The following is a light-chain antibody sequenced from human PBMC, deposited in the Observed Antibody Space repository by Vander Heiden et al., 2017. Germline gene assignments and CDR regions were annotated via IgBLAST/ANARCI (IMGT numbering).Light chain of an antibody. V-gene: IGKV3-20*01. J-gene: IGKJ2*01. CDR3: HQYGISPYT. CDR2: GTS. CDR1: QSLSSSF. Sequence: EVVLTQSPGTLSLPPGERATLSCRASQSLSSSFLAWYRQRPGQAPRLLISGTSRRATGIPDRFSGSGSGTDFTLTISRLEPEDFAVYYCHQYGISPYTFGQGTKVEIK.